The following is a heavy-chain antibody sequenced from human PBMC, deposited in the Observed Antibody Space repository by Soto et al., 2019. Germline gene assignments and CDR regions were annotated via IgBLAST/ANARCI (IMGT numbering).Heavy chain of an antibody. CDR3: ARDRDIVVVPAAIDYYYYGVDV. D-gene: IGHD2-2*02. CDR1: GFTFSSYG. CDR2: IWYDGSNK. J-gene: IGHJ6*02. V-gene: IGHV3-33*01. Sequence: LRLSCAASGFTFSSYGMHWVRQAPGKGLEWVAVIWYDGSNKYYADSVKGRFTISRDNSKNTLYLQMNSLRAEDTAVYYCARDRDIVVVPAAIDYYYYGVDVWGQGTTVTVSS.